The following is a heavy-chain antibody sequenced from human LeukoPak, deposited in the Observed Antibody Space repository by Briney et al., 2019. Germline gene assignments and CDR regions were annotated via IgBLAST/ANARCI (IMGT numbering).Heavy chain of an antibody. Sequence: GGSLRLSCAASGFTFSSYAMSWVRQAPGKGLEWVAVISYDGSNKYYADSVKGRFTISRDNSKNTLYLEMNSLRTEDTAVYYCAKGGLQTRNWYFALWGRGTLVTVSS. CDR3: AKGGLQTRNWYFAL. CDR1: GFTFSSYA. J-gene: IGHJ2*01. D-gene: IGHD5-18*01. V-gene: IGHV3-30*18. CDR2: ISYDGSNK.